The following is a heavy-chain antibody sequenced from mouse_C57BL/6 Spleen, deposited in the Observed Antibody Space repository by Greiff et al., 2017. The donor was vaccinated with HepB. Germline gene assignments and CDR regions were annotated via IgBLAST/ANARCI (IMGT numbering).Heavy chain of an antibody. CDR1: GYTFTSYW. CDR3: ARSAGPFDY. J-gene: IGHJ2*01. D-gene: IGHD1-2*01. Sequence: QVQLQQPGAELVMPGASVKLSCKASGYTFTSYWMHWVKQRPGQGLEWIGEIDPSDSYTNYNQKFKGKSTLTVDKSSSTAYMQLSSLTSEDSVVYYCARSAGPFDYWGQGTTLTVSS. V-gene: IGHV1-69*01. CDR2: IDPSDSYT.